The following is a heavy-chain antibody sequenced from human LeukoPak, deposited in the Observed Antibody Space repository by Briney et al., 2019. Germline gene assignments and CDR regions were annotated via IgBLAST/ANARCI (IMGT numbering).Heavy chain of an antibody. J-gene: IGHJ1*01. D-gene: IGHD6-6*01. V-gene: IGHV1-24*01. CDR2: FDPEDGET. Sequence: ASVKVSCKVSGYTLTELSMHWVRQAPGKGLEWMGGFDPEDGETIYAQKFQGRVTMTEDTSTDTAYMELSSLRSEDTAVYYCARADEYSSSSASAEYFQHWGQGTLVTVSS. CDR1: GYTLTELS. CDR3: ARADEYSSSSASAEYFQH.